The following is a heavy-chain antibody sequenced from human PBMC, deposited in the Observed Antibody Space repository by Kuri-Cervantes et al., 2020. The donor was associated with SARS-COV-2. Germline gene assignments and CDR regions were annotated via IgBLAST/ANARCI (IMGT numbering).Heavy chain of an antibody. J-gene: IGHJ4*02. Sequence: GESLKISCAASGFTFSSYAMSWVRQAPGKGLEWVSNISGSGGSTYYADSVKGRFTISRDNAKNSLYLQMNSLRDEDTAVYYCASLPGIGAAVGGGNDYWGQGTLVTVSS. D-gene: IGHD6-19*01. V-gene: IGHV3-23*01. CDR2: ISGSGGST. CDR3: ASLPGIGAAVGGGNDY. CDR1: GFTFSSYA.